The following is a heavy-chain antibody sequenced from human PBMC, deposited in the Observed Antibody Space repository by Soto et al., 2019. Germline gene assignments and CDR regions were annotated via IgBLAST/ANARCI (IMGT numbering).Heavy chain of an antibody. J-gene: IGHJ4*02. D-gene: IGHD2-8*01. V-gene: IGHV4-59*01. CDR2: IYYSGST. CDR3: ARGFRCLDY. CDR1: GGSISSYY. Sequence: SETLTLSCSVSGGSISSYYLNWIRQPPGKGLEWIGYIYYSGSTNYNPSLKSRITISVDTSKNQISLKMRSVTAADTGVYYCARGFRCLDYWGQGTLVTVSS.